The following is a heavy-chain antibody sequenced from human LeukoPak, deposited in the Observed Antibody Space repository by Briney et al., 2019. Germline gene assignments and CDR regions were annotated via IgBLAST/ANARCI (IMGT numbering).Heavy chain of an antibody. J-gene: IGHJ5*02. CDR3: TRDMYCGGDCYRGP. CDR1: GYTFTSYA. V-gene: IGHV7-4-1*02. CDR2: INTNTGNP. D-gene: IGHD2-21*02. Sequence: ASVKASCKASGYTFTSYAINWVRQAPGQGLEGMGWINTNTGNPTYAQGFTGRFVFSLDTSVSTAYLQISSLKTEDTGVYYCTRDMYCGGDCYRGPWGQGTLVTVSS.